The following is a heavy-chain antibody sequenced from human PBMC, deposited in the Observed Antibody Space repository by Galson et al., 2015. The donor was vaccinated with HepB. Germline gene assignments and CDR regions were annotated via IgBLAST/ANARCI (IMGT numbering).Heavy chain of an antibody. CDR2: IYHSGST. V-gene: IGHV4-4*02. Sequence: SETLSLTCAVSGASISTTNWWSWVRQPPGKGLEWIGEIYHSGSTNYNPSLKSRVTISVDKSKNQFFLKLSSVTAADTAIYYCARDPAERAVVVTRNWLDPWGQGTLVTVSS. CDR1: GASISTTNW. D-gene: IGHD3-22*01. J-gene: IGHJ5*02. CDR3: ARDPAERAVVVTRNWLDP.